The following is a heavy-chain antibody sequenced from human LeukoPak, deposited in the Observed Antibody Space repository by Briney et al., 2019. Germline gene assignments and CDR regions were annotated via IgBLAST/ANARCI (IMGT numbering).Heavy chain of an antibody. D-gene: IGHD3-3*01. CDR1: GFTFSSYG. CDR3: VKAQYDFWSGYYFDF. V-gene: IGHV3-30*02. Sequence: GGSLRLSCATSGFTFSSYGMHWVRQAPGKGLEWVAYIRNDGSNKYYADSVKGRFTISRDNSKNTLHLQMNSLRAEDTAVYYCVKAQYDFWSGYYFDFWGQGTLVTVSS. J-gene: IGHJ4*02. CDR2: IRNDGSNK.